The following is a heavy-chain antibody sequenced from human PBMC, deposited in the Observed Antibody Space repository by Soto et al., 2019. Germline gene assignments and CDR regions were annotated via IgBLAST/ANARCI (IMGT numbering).Heavy chain of an antibody. Sequence: GESLKISCQGSGYSFTSNWIGWVRQMPGKGLEWMGIINPADSDIKYSPSFQGQVTISADKSIGTAYLQWSSLKASDTAMYYCARHQRDDTSRKIDCWGQGTLVTVSS. CDR1: GYSFTSNW. V-gene: IGHV5-51*01. CDR2: INPADSDI. CDR3: ARHQRDDTSRKIDC. J-gene: IGHJ4*02. D-gene: IGHD3-22*01.